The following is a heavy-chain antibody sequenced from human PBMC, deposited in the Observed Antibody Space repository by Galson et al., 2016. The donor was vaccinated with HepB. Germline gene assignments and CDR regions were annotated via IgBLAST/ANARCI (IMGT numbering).Heavy chain of an antibody. V-gene: IGHV3-48*02. Sequence: SLRLSCAGSGFTLSRHSMNWVRQAPGKGLEWISSISITSTTKYYADSVKGRFTISRDNAKNSLYLQMHSLRDEDTAVYYCARDDRWYYYDSSGYYYGAFDMWGQGTMVAVSS. CDR2: ISITSTTK. D-gene: IGHD3-22*01. CDR3: ARDDRWYYYDSSGYYYGAFDM. CDR1: GFTLSRHS. J-gene: IGHJ3*02.